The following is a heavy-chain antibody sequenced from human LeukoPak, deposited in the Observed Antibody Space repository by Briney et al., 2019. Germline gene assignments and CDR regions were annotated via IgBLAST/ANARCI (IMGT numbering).Heavy chain of an antibody. Sequence: QPGGSLRLSCATSGFTFSSHWMSWVRQAPGKGLEWVASIWPDGSTKYYVDSVKGRFTISRDNAKSSLYLQVSSLRGEDTAVYYCARLFGSVTTYDYWGQGTLVAVSS. J-gene: IGHJ4*02. CDR2: IWPDGSTK. CDR1: GFTFSSHW. V-gene: IGHV3-7*01. D-gene: IGHD3-3*01. CDR3: ARLFGSVTTYDY.